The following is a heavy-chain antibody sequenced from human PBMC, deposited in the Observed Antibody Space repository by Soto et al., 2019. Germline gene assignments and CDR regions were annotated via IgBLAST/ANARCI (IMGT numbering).Heavy chain of an antibody. Sequence: QVQLQESGPGLVKPSQTLSLTCTVSGDFISSGDHYWSWIRQPPGKGLEWIGYLYYSGTTYSRPSLQSRVPISVDTSKIPFSLMMNSVTAADTAVYYCARGAYSYSSSYFDYWGQGTLVPVSS. CDR1: GDFISSGDHY. CDR3: ARGAYSYSSSYFDY. V-gene: IGHV4-30-4*01. J-gene: IGHJ4*02. CDR2: LYYSGTT. D-gene: IGHD6-6*01.